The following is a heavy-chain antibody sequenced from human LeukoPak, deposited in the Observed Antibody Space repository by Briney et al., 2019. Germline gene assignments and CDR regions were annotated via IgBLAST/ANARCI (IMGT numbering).Heavy chain of an antibody. Sequence: TSETLSLTCTVSGGSISSGGYYWSWIRQHPGKGLEWLGYIYYRGSTYYNPSLKSRVTISVDTSKNQFSLKLSSVTAADTAVYYCARSADNWKPFDYWGQGTLVTVSS. CDR2: IYYRGST. CDR1: GGSISSGGYY. D-gene: IGHD1-20*01. CDR3: ARSADNWKPFDY. V-gene: IGHV4-31*03. J-gene: IGHJ4*02.